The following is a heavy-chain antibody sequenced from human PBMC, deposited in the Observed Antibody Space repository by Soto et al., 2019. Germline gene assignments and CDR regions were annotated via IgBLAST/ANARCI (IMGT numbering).Heavy chain of an antibody. CDR3: ARAGAATYGMDV. J-gene: IGHJ6*02. Sequence: QVQLVQSGAEVKKPGASVKVSCKASGYTFTSYYMHWVRQAPGQGLEWMGIINPSGGSTSYAQKFQGRGTMTRDTSTSTVYMELSSLRSEDTAVYYCARAGAATYGMDVWGQGTTVTVSS. CDR1: GYTFTSYY. V-gene: IGHV1-46*01. D-gene: IGHD1-26*01. CDR2: INPSGGST.